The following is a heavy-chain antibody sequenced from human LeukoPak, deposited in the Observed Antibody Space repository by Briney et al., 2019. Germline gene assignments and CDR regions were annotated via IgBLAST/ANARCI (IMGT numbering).Heavy chain of an antibody. V-gene: IGHV3-23*01. CDR1: GFTFSSYA. CDR3: AKDRATRVATIKALSVFDY. J-gene: IGHJ4*02. D-gene: IGHD5-12*01. Sequence: GGSLRLSCAASGFTFSSYAMSWVRQAPGKGLEWVSAISGSGGSTYYADSVKGRFTISRDNSKNTLYLQMNSLRAEDTAVYYCAKDRATRVATIKALSVFDYWGQGTLVTVSS. CDR2: ISGSGGST.